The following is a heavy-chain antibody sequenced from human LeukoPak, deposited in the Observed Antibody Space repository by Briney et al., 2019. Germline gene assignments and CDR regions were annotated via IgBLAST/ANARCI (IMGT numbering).Heavy chain of an antibody. CDR2: IDPSDSYT. J-gene: IGHJ4*02. Sequence: GEFLKISCKGSGYSFTSYWISWVRQMPGKGLEWMGRIDPSDSYTNYSPSSQGHVTISADKSISTAYLQWSSLKASDTAMYYCARLFGHCTDGVCYWAFDYWGQGTLVTVSS. V-gene: IGHV5-10-1*01. CDR3: ARLFGHCTDGVCYWAFDY. D-gene: IGHD2-8*01. CDR1: GYSFTSYW.